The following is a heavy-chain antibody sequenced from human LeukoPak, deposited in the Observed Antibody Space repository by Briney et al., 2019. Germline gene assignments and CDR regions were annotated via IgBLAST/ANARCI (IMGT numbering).Heavy chain of an antibody. D-gene: IGHD3-3*01. V-gene: IGHV4-31*03. Sequence: SETLSLTCTVSGGSISSGDYYWSWIRLHPGKGLEWIGYIYYSGSTYYNPSLKSRVTISVDTSKNQFSLKLSSVTAADTAVYYCARFSRGYDFYGMDVWGQGTTVTVSS. CDR3: ARFSRGYDFYGMDV. CDR2: IYYSGST. J-gene: IGHJ6*02. CDR1: GGSISSGDYY.